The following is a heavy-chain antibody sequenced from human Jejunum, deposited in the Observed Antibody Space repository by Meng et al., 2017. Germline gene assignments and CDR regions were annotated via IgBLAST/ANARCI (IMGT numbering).Heavy chain of an antibody. Sequence: EVELVESGGGLVQSGGSLRLSCAASGFTFSRSDFHWVRQVSGKGLEWVSAIGAGHDTYYSVSVNGRFTISRDDAKNTLYLQMNSLRVEDTAVYYCTRTGSYRYDFWGQGTLVTVSS. CDR1: GFTFSRSD. CDR2: IGAGHDT. CDR3: TRTGSYRYDF. V-gene: IGHV3-13*01. D-gene: IGHD1-26*01. J-gene: IGHJ4*02.